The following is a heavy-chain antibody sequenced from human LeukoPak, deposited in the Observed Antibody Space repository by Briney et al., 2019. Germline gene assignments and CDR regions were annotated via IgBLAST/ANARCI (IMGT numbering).Heavy chain of an antibody. CDR1: GYTFTDYY. Sequence: ASVKVSCKASGYTFTDYYIHWVRQAPGQGLEWMGWINPNSGGTNYAQKFQGRATMTRDTSISTAYMELSGLRSDDTAVYYCAREYNYGFDYWGQGTLVTVSS. CDR3: AREYNYGFDY. J-gene: IGHJ4*02. D-gene: IGHD5-18*01. CDR2: INPNSGGT. V-gene: IGHV1-2*02.